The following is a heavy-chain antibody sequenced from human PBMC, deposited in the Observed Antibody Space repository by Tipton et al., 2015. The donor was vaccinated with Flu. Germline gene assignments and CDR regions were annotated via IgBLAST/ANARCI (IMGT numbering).Heavy chain of an antibody. D-gene: IGHD5-24*01. J-gene: IGHJ4*02. CDR1: GYTFIAYY. CDR3: QFFTFDH. Sequence: QMQLVQSGAEVKKPGASVRVSCKTSGYTFIAYYIHWVRQAPGQGLEWLGWINPNTGATNYAQKFQGRVTLTSDTSQSTAYLDLRRLRSDDTAMYYCQFFTFDHWGQGTLVTVSS. V-gene: IGHV1-2*02. CDR2: INPNTGAT.